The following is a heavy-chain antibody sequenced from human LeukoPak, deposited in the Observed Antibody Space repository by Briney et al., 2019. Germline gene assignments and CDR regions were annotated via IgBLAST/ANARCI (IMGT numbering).Heavy chain of an antibody. CDR3: ARSGSYRHYFDY. CDR1: GFTFSSYW. J-gene: IGHJ4*02. V-gene: IGHV3-7*01. D-gene: IGHD1-26*01. Sequence: GGSLRLSCAASGFTFSSYWMTWVRQAPGKGLEWVATIKQDGSERYHVDSVKGRFSISRDNARNSLYLQMNSLRAEDTAVYYCARSGSYRHYFDYWGQGTLVTVSS. CDR2: IKQDGSER.